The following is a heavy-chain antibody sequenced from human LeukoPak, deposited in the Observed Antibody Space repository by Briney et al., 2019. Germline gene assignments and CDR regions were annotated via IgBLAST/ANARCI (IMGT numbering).Heavy chain of an antibody. D-gene: IGHD5-24*01. CDR3: ARDWALLEMAPDY. J-gene: IGHJ4*02. V-gene: IGHV3-11*01. CDR2: ISSSGSTI. CDR1: GFTFSDYY. Sequence: PGGSLRLSCAASGFTFSDYYMSWIRQAPGKGLEWVSYISSSGSTIYYADSVKGRFTISRDNAKNSLYLQMNSLRAEDTAVYYCARDWALLEMAPDYWGQGTLVTVSS.